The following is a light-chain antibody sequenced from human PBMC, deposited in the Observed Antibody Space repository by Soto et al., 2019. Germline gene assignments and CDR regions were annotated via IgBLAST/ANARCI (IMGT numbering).Light chain of an antibody. CDR3: QQSYSTLGT. CDR1: QSISSY. Sequence: DVQMTQSPSSLSASVGDRVTITCWASQSISSYLNWYQQKPGKAPKLLIFGVSSLQSGVPSRFSGSGSGTEFTLTISSLQPEDFATYYCQQSYSTLGTFGQGTKVEIK. CDR2: GVS. V-gene: IGKV1-39*01. J-gene: IGKJ1*01.